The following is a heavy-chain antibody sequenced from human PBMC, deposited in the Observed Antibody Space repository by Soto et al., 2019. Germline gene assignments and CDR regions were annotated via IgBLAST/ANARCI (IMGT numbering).Heavy chain of an antibody. CDR1: GGFINNRASY. CDR3: AINGAYSTSVYYLYGIDV. D-gene: IGHD6-13*01. Sequence: QVHLQASGPGLVKPSATLSRTCTVSGGFINNRASYWGCIRQPPGTGLDWSASGYYGGRTYYNPSLKCRVTFSLDTSKSRFSLELSSVTDADTAVYSCAINGAYSTSVYYLYGIDVWGQGTTVTVSS. J-gene: IGHJ6*02. CDR2: GYYGGRT. V-gene: IGHV4-39*01.